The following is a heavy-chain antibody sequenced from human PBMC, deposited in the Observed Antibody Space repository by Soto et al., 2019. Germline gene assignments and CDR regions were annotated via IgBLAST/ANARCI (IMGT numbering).Heavy chain of an antibody. CDR1: GFTFSSAW. J-gene: IGHJ4*02. Sequence: EVQLVESGGGLVKPGESLRLSCVVSGFTFSSAWLQWVRQAPGKGLEWVGRIKSKTSGETTDYAAPVKGRFTISIDDSQNTVFLQMNSLKCEDTAVYYCTADYSGGTYPIDYWGQGSLVTVSS. CDR2: IKSKTSGETT. D-gene: IGHD1-26*01. CDR3: TADYSGGTYPIDY. V-gene: IGHV3-15*07.